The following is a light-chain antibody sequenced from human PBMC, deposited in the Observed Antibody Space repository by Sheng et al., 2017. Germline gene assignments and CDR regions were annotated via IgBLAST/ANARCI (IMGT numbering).Light chain of an antibody. V-gene: IGKV1-39*01. CDR2: GAS. CDR3: QQSYSIPYT. J-gene: IGKJ2*01. Sequence: DIQMTQFPSSLSASVGDRVTITCRASQSISSYLNWYQQTPGKAPKLLIYGASSLHRGVPSRFSGSGSGTDFTLTITSLQPEDYAIYYCQQSYSIPYTFGQGTQLEIK. CDR1: QSISSY.